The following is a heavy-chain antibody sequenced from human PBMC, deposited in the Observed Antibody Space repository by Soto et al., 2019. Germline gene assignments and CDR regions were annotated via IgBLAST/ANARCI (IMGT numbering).Heavy chain of an antibody. J-gene: IGHJ4*02. Sequence: EVQLVESGGGLVQPGGSLRLSCAASGFTFSSYWMHWVRQGPGKGLVWVSRIKTDGSSTNYADSVKGRFTISRDNAKNTLYLKMNSLRAEDTAVYYCARGGLSNSGTYSKDSWGQGTLVTVSS. CDR2: IKTDGSST. D-gene: IGHD3-10*01. CDR3: ARGGLSNSGTYSKDS. V-gene: IGHV3-74*01. CDR1: GFTFSSYW.